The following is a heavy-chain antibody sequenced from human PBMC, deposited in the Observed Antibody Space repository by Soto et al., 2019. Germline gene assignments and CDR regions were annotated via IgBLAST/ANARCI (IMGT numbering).Heavy chain of an antibody. CDR1: GYTFTSYG. D-gene: IGHD6-13*01. J-gene: IGHJ5*02. CDR2: INAANGDT. Sequence: GASVKVSCKASGYTFTSYGIHWVRQAPGQRLEGMGWINAANGDTKYSPKFQGRVTITRDTSASTAYMELSRLRSEDTAVYYCLRRHVSATGIDWFDPWGQGTLVTVSS. CDR3: LRRHVSATGIDWFDP. V-gene: IGHV1-3*01.